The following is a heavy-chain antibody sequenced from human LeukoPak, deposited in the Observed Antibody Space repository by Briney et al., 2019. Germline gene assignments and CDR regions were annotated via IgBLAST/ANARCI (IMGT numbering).Heavy chain of an antibody. CDR3: ARGGNNWYTY. J-gene: IGHJ4*02. CDR1: GGSISSDY. D-gene: IGHD1-1*01. Sequence: PSETLSLTCTVSGGSISSDYWGWIRQPPGKGREWIGYISYSGSTNYSPSLKSRLTMSVDTSKNQFSLKLSSVTAADTAVYYCARGGNNWYTYWGQGTLVTVSS. CDR2: ISYSGST. V-gene: IGHV4-59*01.